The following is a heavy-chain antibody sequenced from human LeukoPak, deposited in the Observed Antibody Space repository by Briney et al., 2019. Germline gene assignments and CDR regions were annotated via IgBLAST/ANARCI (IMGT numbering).Heavy chain of an antibody. D-gene: IGHD6-13*01. CDR1: GFTFSSNG. V-gene: IGHV3-30*02. J-gene: IGHJ4*02. CDR2: IRYDGSNK. CDR3: ANWPELRSSRSWLFY. Sequence: GGSLRLSCGASGFTFSSNGMPWVRKAPGKGLEWLTFIRYDGSNKYYADSVKGRFTISRDNSTNTLNLKMNTLRPQDTAVYYCANWPELRSSRSWLFYWVRGALVSVSS.